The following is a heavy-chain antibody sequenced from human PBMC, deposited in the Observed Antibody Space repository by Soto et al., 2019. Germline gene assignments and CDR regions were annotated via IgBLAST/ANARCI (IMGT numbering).Heavy chain of an antibody. D-gene: IGHD1-7*01. CDR3: VHWSYPQRHDAIDI. J-gene: IGHJ3*02. CDR2: IYYSGST. V-gene: IGHV4-31*03. CDR1: GGSISSGDYY. Sequence: SETLSLTCTVSGGSISSGDYYWIWIRQHPGKGLEWIGYIYYSGSTYYNPSLKSRVTISVDTSKNQFSLKLSSVIAADTAVYYCVHWSYPQRHDAIDIRGPGTMVTL.